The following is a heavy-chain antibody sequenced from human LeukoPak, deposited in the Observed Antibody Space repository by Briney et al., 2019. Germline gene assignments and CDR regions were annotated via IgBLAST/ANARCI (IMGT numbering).Heavy chain of an antibody. V-gene: IGHV1-2*02. Sequence: ASVKVSCKASGYTFTGYYMHWVRQAPGQGLEWMGWINPSSGGTNYAQKFQGRVTMTRDTSISTAYMELSRLRSDDTAVYYCASPYYYDSSGYYYLDYWGQGTLVTVSS. CDR3: ASPYYYDSSGYYYLDY. CDR1: GYTFTGYY. CDR2: INPSSGGT. D-gene: IGHD3-22*01. J-gene: IGHJ4*02.